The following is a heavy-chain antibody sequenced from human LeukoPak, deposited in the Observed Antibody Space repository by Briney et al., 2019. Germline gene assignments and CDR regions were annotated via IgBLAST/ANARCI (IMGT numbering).Heavy chain of an antibody. CDR3: ARDRSAWDGWFDP. CDR2: SYYSGST. Sequence: SETLSLTCTVPGGSISSYYWSWVRQPPGKGLEWIGYSYYSGSTNYNPSLKSRVTISVEMSKNQFSLKLRSVTAADTAVYYCARDRSAWDGWFDPWGQGTLVTVSS. J-gene: IGHJ5*02. D-gene: IGHD1-26*01. V-gene: IGHV4-59*01. CDR1: GGSISSYY.